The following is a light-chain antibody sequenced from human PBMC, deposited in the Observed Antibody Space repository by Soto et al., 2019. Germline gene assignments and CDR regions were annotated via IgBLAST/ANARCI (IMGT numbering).Light chain of an antibody. V-gene: IGLV2-14*01. CDR1: SSDVGSYNY. CDR3: SSYTTRSTHVV. CDR2: DVS. Sequence: QSVLTQPASVSGSPGQSITISCTGTSSDVGSYNYVSWYQQYPGKAPKLMIYDVSNRPSGVSYRFSGSKSGNTASLTISELQAEDEADYYCSSYTTRSTHVVFGGGTKLTVL. J-gene: IGLJ2*01.